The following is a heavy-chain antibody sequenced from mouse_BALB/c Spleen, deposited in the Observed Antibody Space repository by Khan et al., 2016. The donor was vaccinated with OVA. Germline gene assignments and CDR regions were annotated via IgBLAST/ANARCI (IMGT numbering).Heavy chain of an antibody. CDR2: IRNKANGYTS. D-gene: IGHD1-1*01. CDR1: GFTFTDYY. Sequence: EVELVESGGGLVQSGGSLRLSCATSGFTFTDYYMSWVRQPPGKALEWLGFIRNKANGYTSEYSASVKGRFTISRDNYQRIVYLQMNTLRDEDSATYYCARETVVDIYRYLAVWGAGTTVTVSA. J-gene: IGHJ1*01. CDR3: ARETVVDIYRYLAV. V-gene: IGHV7-3*02.